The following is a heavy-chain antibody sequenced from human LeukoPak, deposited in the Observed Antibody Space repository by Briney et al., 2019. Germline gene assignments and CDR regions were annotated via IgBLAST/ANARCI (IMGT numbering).Heavy chain of an antibody. J-gene: IGHJ3*02. Sequence: PGESLKISCKGSGYSFTSYWIGWVRQMPGKGLEWMGIIYPGDSDTRYSPSFQGQVTISADKSISTAYLQWSSLKASDTAMYYCARLTLTTVTGIDAFDIWGQGTMVTVSS. CDR1: GYSFTSYW. CDR3: ARLTLTTVTGIDAFDI. CDR2: IYPGDSDT. D-gene: IGHD4-17*01. V-gene: IGHV5-51*01.